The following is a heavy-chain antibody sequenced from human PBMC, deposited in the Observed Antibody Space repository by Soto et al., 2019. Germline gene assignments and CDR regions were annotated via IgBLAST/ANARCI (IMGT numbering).Heavy chain of an antibody. CDR1: GFSFSTYS. Sequence: GGSLRLSCEASGFSFSTYSMHWVRQAPGKGLEWVSSIGRRSDIYYADSVKGRFTISRDNAKNSVSLQMNSLRDEVTAVYYCAREETAWPLAYGLDVWGQGTTVTVSS. J-gene: IGHJ6*02. D-gene: IGHD2-21*02. CDR3: AREETAWPLAYGLDV. V-gene: IGHV3-21*01. CDR2: IGRRSDI.